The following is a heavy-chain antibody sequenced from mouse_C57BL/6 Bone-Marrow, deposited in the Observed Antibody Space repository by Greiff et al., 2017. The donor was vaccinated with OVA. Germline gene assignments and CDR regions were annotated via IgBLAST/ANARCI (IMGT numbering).Heavy chain of an antibody. CDR3: ARALITTVVVGDY. D-gene: IGHD1-1*01. Sequence: EVQRVESGGGLVKPGGSLKLSCAASGFTFSSYAMSWVRQTPEKRLEWVATISDGGSYTYYPDNVKGRFTISRDNAKNNLYLQMSHLKSEDTAMYYCARALITTVVVGDYWGQGTTLTVSS. J-gene: IGHJ2*01. CDR1: GFTFSSYA. V-gene: IGHV5-4*01. CDR2: ISDGGSYT.